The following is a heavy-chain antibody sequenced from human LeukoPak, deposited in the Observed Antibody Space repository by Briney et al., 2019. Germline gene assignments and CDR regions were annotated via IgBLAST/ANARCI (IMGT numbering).Heavy chain of an antibody. CDR3: AKDLIRRDGYNTVMDY. V-gene: IGHV3-30*18. Sequence: GGSLRLSCAASGFTFSSYGMHWVRQAPGKGLEWVAVISYDGSNKYYADSVKGRFTISRDNSKNTLYLQMNSLRAEDTAVYYCAKDLIRRDGYNTVMDYWGQGTLVTVSS. D-gene: IGHD5-24*01. CDR1: GFTFSSYG. CDR2: ISYDGSNK. J-gene: IGHJ4*02.